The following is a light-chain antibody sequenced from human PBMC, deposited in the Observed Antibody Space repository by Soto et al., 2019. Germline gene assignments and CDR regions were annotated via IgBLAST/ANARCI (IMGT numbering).Light chain of an antibody. CDR1: QSVSSN. Sequence: EIVMTQSPATLSVSPGERATLSCRASQSVSSNLAWYQQKPGQAPRLLISGASTRATGIPARFSGSGSGTEFTLTISSLQSEDFAVYYCQQYNYWPPWTFGQETKVEIK. V-gene: IGKV3-15*01. CDR3: QQYNYWPPWT. CDR2: GAS. J-gene: IGKJ1*01.